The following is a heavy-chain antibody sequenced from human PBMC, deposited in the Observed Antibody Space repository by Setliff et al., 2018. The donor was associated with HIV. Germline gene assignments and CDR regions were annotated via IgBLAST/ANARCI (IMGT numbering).Heavy chain of an antibody. Sequence: NPSETLSLTCTVSGDSISSGNYYWTWIRQPAGKALEWIGRITNTGATEYNPSLKSRVTVSVDTSQNQFSLELTSVTAADTATYFCSRGPPFDRWGRGTLVTVS. V-gene: IGHV4-61*02. CDR2: ITNTGAT. CDR1: GDSISSGNYY. CDR3: SRGPPFDR. J-gene: IGHJ2*01.